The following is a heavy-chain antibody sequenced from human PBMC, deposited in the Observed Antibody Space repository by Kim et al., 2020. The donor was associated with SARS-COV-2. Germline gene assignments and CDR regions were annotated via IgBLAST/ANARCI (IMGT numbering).Heavy chain of an antibody. V-gene: IGHV3-30*03. CDR3: CSSSFDY. Sequence: GGSLRLSCAASGFTFSSYGMHWVRQAPGKGLEWVAVISYDGSNKYYADSVKGRFTISRDNSKNTLYLQMNSLRAEDTAVYYCCSSSFDYWGQGTLVTVSS. CDR1: GFTFSSYG. J-gene: IGHJ4*02. D-gene: IGHD6-6*01. CDR2: ISYDGSNK.